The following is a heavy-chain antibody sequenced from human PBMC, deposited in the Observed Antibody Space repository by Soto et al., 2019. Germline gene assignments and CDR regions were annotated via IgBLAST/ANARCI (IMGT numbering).Heavy chain of an antibody. CDR3: ARDDRTISGAVTLDY. J-gene: IGHJ4*02. CDR1: GYSFKKYA. D-gene: IGHD3-3*02. V-gene: IGHV1-3*01. CDR2: SNEGSGNT. Sequence: QVQLVQSWPEVKRPGASVRISCRTAGYSFKKYAIHWVRQAPGKKLEWMGWSNEGSGNTRYSQKFQGRMSIARDTSASTSYLDLRSLTSEDTAIYFCARDDRTISGAVTLDYWGPGTLVTVSS.